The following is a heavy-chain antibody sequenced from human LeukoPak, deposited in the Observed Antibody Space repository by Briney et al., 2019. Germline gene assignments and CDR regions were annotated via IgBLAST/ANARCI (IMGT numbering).Heavy chain of an antibody. V-gene: IGHV3-30*04. CDR2: LLHDGTTA. Sequence: GGSLRLSCAASGYIFSDHAMHWVRQAPGKGLEWLAYLLHDGTTAYYANSVKGRLTISRDNSKSTLYLQMNSLRDEDTAMYYCLQCSTTTCSPVWGQGTLVTVSS. J-gene: IGHJ4*02. CDR1: GYIFSDHA. CDR3: LQCSTTTCSPV. D-gene: IGHD2-2*01.